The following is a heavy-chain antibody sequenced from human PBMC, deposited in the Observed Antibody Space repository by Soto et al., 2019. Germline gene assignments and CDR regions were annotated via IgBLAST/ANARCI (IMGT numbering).Heavy chain of an antibody. V-gene: IGHV3-30-3*01. J-gene: IGHJ6*02. Sequence: QMQLVESGGGVVQPGASLRLSCAASGFTFNYYPMHWVRQTPGKGLEWVAVISFDGSKKYYADSVKGRFTISRDNSKNVLYKQMNSLRAEDATIYYCARLPGALVAVLYIYPLDGRETMSDVNVWGQGTMVSVSS. CDR1: GFTFNYYP. D-gene: IGHD6-19*01. CDR2: ISFDGSKK. CDR3: ARLPGALVAVLYIYPLDGRETMSDVNV.